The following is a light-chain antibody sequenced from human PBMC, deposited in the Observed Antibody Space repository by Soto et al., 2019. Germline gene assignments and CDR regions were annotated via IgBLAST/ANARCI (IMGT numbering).Light chain of an antibody. CDR2: EGS. CDR3: CSYAGSRTVYV. CDR1: SSDFGSYNL. V-gene: IGLV2-23*01. J-gene: IGLJ1*01. Sequence: QSVLTQPASVSGSPGQSITISCTGTSSDFGSYNLVSWYQHHPGKAPKLMIYEGSKRPSGVSNRFSGSKSGNTASLTVSGLQAEDEADYYCCSYAGSRTVYVFGTGTKV.